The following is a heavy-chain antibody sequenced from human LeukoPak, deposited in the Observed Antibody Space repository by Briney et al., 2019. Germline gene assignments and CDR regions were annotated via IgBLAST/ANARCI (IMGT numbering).Heavy chain of an antibody. CDR2: IIPILGTA. CDR1: GGTFSSYA. J-gene: IGHJ5*02. V-gene: IGHV1-69*06. D-gene: IGHD2-2*01. Sequence: SVKVSCKASGGTFSSYAISRVRQAPGQGLEWMGGIIPILGTANYAQKFQGRVTITADKSTSTAYMELSSLRSEDTAVYYCARSSYCSSTSCYAGRDWFDPWGQGTLVTVSS. CDR3: ARSSYCSSTSCYAGRDWFDP.